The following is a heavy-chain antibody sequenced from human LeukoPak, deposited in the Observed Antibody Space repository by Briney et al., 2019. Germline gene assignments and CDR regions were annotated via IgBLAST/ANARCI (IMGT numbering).Heavy chain of an antibody. J-gene: IGHJ4*02. V-gene: IGHV3-23*01. Sequence: PGGSLRLSCADSGFTFSSYAMSWVRQAPGKGLEWVSAISGSGGSTYYADSVKGRFTISRDNSKNTLYLQMNSLRAEDTAVYYCAKDLSRYSYGSGDYWGQGTLVTVSS. CDR1: GFTFSSYA. D-gene: IGHD5-18*01. CDR2: ISGSGGST. CDR3: AKDLSRYSYGSGDY.